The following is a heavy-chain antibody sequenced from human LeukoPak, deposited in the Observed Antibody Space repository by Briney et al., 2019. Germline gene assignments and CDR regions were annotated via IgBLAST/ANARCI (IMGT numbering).Heavy chain of an antibody. CDR2: IYYSGST. D-gene: IGHD5-18*01. CDR1: GGSISSSSYY. V-gene: IGHV4-61*01. Sequence: PSETLSLTCTVSGGSISSSSYYWSWIRQPPGKGLEWIGYIYYSGSTNYNPSLKSRVTISVDTSKNQFSLKLSSVTAADTAVYYCATLDTAMGYYFDYWGQGTLVTVSS. CDR3: ATLDTAMGYYFDY. J-gene: IGHJ4*02.